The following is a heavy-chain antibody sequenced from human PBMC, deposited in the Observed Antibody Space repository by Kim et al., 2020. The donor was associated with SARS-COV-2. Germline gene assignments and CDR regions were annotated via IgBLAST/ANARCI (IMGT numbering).Heavy chain of an antibody. CDR3: ARVDLGIVVVTASRGRAFDI. J-gene: IGHJ3*02. CDR2: ISSSSTYI. Sequence: GGSLRLSCAASGFTFSDYSMNWVRQAPGKGLEWVSSISSSSTYISYSDSVKGRFTISRDNAKNSLDLQMNSLRVEDTAVYYCARVDLGIVVVTASRGRAFDIWGQGPMVTVSS. V-gene: IGHV3-21*01. D-gene: IGHD2-21*02. CDR1: GFTFSDYS.